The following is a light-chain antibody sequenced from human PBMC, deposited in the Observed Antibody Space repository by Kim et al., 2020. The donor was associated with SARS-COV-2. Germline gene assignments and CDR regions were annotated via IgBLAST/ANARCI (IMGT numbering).Light chain of an antibody. CDR1: SSNLGAGHD. CDR3: QSFDITLSAWV. J-gene: IGLJ3*02. CDR2: ANT. Sequence: QWVTISCTGSSSNLGAGHDVHWYQRLPGACPKLLIFANTHRPSGVPDRFSGSKSGPSASLAITGLQADDEADYYCQSFDITLSAWVFGGGTQLTVL. V-gene: IGLV1-40*01.